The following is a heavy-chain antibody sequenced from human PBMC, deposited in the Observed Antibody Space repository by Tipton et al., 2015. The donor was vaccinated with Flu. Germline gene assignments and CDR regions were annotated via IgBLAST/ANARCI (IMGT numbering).Heavy chain of an antibody. J-gene: IGHJ6*02. CDR1: GGSVSSSNW. CDR2: LYHSGRT. D-gene: IGHD2-21*01. V-gene: IGHV4-4*02. Sequence: TLSLTCAVSGGSVSSSNWWSWVRQPPGKGLEWMGELYHSGRTNYPPSLKSRLTISVDKPHNQLSLRLRSVTAADTAIYYCAGFRVEPGAIGRYGGDLWGQGTTVLVSS. CDR3: AGFRVEPGAIGRYGGDL.